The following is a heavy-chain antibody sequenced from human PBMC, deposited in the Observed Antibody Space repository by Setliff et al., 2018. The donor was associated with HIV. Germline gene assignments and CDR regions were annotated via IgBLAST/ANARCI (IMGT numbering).Heavy chain of an antibody. J-gene: IGHJ4*02. V-gene: IGHV1-18*01. D-gene: IGHD1-26*01. CDR1: GYSFFSYS. CDR2: INCYSGDS. CDR3: ARATYSGSTNPPQDY. Sequence: ASVTVSCTASGYSFFSYSITWVRQAPGQGLEWVGWINCYSGDSKFPEKLQGRITMTADTSTSTAYMELRNLTYDDTAMYYCARATYSGSTNPPQDYWGQGTLVTVSS.